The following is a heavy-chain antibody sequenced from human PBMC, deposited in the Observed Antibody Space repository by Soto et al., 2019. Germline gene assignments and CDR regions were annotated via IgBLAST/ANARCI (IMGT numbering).Heavy chain of an antibody. CDR1: GFTVTTSY. CDR2: IYSGGST. J-gene: IGHJ4*02. D-gene: IGHD2-15*01. Sequence: GGSLRLSCVGSGFTVTTSYMSWVRQAPGKGLEWVSFIYSGGSTHYADSVNNRFTVSRDNSKNTLYLQMSSLRVDDTAVYYCARAAVSDSHRALVYWRQATQVTVS. CDR3: ARAAVSDSHRALVY. V-gene: IGHV3-66*01.